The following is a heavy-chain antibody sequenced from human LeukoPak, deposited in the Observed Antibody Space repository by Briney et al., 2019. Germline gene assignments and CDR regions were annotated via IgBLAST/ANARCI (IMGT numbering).Heavy chain of an antibody. CDR2: IWYDESNK. CDR3: AKAFLQLEAYEHYMDV. J-gene: IGHJ6*03. V-gene: IGHV3-33*06. Sequence: PGGSLRLSCAASEFMFSSYGMNWVRQAPGKGLEWVALIWYDESNKFYADSVKGRFTISRDNSKKTLYLQMNSLRAEDTAVYYCAKAFLQLEAYEHYMDVWGKGTTVTVSS. D-gene: IGHD5-12*01. CDR1: EFMFSSYG.